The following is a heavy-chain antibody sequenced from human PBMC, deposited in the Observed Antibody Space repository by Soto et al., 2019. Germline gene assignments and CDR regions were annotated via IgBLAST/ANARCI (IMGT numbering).Heavy chain of an antibody. CDR3: ATVDPSRPIFGVVIKDN. CDR1: GYTLTELS. CDR2: FDPEDGET. D-gene: IGHD3-3*01. V-gene: IGHV1-24*01. Sequence: ASVKVSCKVSGYTLTELSMHWVRQAPGKGLEWMGGFDPEDGETIYAQKFQGRVTMTEDTSTDTAYMELSSLRSEDTAVYYCATVDPSRPIFGVVIKDNWGQGTLVTVSS. J-gene: IGHJ4*02.